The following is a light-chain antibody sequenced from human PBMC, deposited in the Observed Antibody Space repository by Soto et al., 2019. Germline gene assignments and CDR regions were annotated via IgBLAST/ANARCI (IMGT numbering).Light chain of an antibody. CDR3: SSYTSSSTLDV. J-gene: IGLJ1*01. Sequence: QSVLTQPASVSGSPGQSITISCTGTSSVIGGYNYVSWYQQHPGKAPKLMIYEVSNRPSGVSNRFSGSKSGNTASLTISGLQAEDEADYYCSSYTSSSTLDVFGTGTKVTVL. V-gene: IGLV2-14*01. CDR1: SSVIGGYNY. CDR2: EVS.